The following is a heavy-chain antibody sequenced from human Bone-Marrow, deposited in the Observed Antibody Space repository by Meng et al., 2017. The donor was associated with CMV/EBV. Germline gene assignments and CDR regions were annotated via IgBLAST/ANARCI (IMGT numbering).Heavy chain of an antibody. CDR3: ARDPSAPLYYYGMDV. CDR2: ISSIGSTI. CDR1: GLTFSSFA. V-gene: IGHV3-11*04. Sequence: GGSLRLSCAASGLTFSSFAMSWIRQAPGKGLEWVSYISSIGSTIYYADSVKGRFNISRDNAKDSLYLQMDRLRAEDTAVYYCARDPSAPLYYYGMDVRGQGTTVTVSS. J-gene: IGHJ6*02.